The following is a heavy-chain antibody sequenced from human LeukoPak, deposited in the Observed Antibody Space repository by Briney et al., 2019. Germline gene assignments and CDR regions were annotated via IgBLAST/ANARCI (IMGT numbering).Heavy chain of an antibody. V-gene: IGHV3-33*01. Sequence: GESLSLSCETSGFIFSNYAMHWVRQAPGKGLEWVAISWYDGQNKYYAQSVKGRFTISRDNSKNTLYLQMNSLSDDDTAVYYCAREWGRIAVAGGPVYWGQGTLVTVSS. CDR2: SWYDGQNK. CDR1: GFIFSNYA. J-gene: IGHJ4*02. D-gene: IGHD6-19*01. CDR3: AREWGRIAVAGGPVY.